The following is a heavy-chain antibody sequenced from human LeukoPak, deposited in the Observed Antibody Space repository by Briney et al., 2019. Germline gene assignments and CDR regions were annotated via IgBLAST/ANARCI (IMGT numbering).Heavy chain of an antibody. Sequence: ASVKVSCKASGYTFTSYDINWVRQATGQGLEWMGWMNPNSGNTGYAQKFQGRVTITWNTSISTAYMELSSLRSEDTAVYYCARERGYYDSSGGYYYYYMDVWGKGTTVTVSS. CDR1: GYTFTSYD. CDR3: ARERGYYDSSGGYYYYYMDV. D-gene: IGHD3-22*01. J-gene: IGHJ6*03. V-gene: IGHV1-8*03. CDR2: MNPNSGNT.